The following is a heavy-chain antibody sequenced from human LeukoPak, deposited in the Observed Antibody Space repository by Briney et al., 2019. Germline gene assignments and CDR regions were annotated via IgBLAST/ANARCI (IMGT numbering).Heavy chain of an antibody. D-gene: IGHD3-22*01. CDR2: ISNDGSKK. CDR1: GFTFSRFA. V-gene: IGHV3-30*04. Sequence: GGSLRLSCAASGFTFSRFAMHWVRQAPGKGLEWMAVISNDGSKKYYADSVQGRFTISRDNSKNTLYLQMSSLRPEDTAVYYCARDSHAPDTVVVSCYFDSWGQGTLVTVSS. J-gene: IGHJ4*02. CDR3: ARDSHAPDTVVVSCYFDS.